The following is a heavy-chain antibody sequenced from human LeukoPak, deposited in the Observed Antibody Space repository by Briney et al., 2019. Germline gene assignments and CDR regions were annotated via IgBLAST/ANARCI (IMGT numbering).Heavy chain of an antibody. CDR3: AREDYCSGGSCYFRWQDAFDI. CDR2: IIPIFGTA. Sequence: SVKVSCKASGGSFSSYAISWVRQAPGQGLEWMGGIIPIFGTAKYAQKFQGRATITADESTSTAYMELSSLRSEDTAVYYCAREDYCSGGSCYFRWQDAFDIWGQGTMVTISS. CDR1: GGSFSSYA. D-gene: IGHD2-15*01. J-gene: IGHJ3*02. V-gene: IGHV1-69*01.